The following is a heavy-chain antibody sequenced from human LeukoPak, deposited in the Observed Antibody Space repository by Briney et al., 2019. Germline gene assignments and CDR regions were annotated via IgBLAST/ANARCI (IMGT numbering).Heavy chain of an antibody. CDR1: GFTFSSYG. V-gene: IGHV3-74*01. CDR3: ARAPSEIGGYYPEYFRH. CDR2: IKSDGKT. Sequence: GGSLRLSCAASGFTFSSYGMHWVRHAPGKGLVWVSRIKSDGKTNYADSVKGRFTISRDNAKNTVSLQMNSLRAEDTGVYYCARAPSEIGGYYPEYFRHWGQGSLVTVSS. J-gene: IGHJ1*01. D-gene: IGHD3-22*01.